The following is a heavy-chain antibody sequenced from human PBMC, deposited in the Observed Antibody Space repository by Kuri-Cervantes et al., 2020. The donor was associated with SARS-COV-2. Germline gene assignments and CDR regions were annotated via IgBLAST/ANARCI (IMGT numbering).Heavy chain of an antibody. D-gene: IGHD4-17*01. CDR3: ARDPTTVTKGIGMDV. CDR1: GYTFTTYY. V-gene: IGHV1-46*01. J-gene: IGHJ6*02. CDR2: IKPSGGGT. Sequence: ASVKVSCKASGYTFTTYYIHWVRQAPGQGLEWMGIIKPSGGGTSYAQKFQGRVAVTRDTPTSTVYMELSSLRSEDTAVYYCARDPTTVTKGIGMDVWGQGTTVTVSS.